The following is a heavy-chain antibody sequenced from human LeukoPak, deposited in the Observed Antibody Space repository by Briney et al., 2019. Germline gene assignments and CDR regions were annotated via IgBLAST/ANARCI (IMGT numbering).Heavy chain of an antibody. CDR2: ISYDGSNK. CDR1: GFTFSSYA. V-gene: IGHV3-30*04. Sequence: GGSLRLSCAASGFTFSSYAMHWVRQAPGKGLEWVAVISYDGSNKYYADSVKGRFTISRDNSKNSLYLQMNSLRAEDTAVYYCARDRAGDCSSTSCLMPPNWGQGTLVTVSS. D-gene: IGHD2-2*01. CDR3: ARDRAGDCSSTSCLMPPN. J-gene: IGHJ4*02.